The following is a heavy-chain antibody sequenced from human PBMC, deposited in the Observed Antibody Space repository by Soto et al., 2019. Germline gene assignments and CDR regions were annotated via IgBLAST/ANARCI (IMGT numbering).Heavy chain of an antibody. Sequence: GGSLRLSCAASGFTVSSNYMSWVRQAPGKGLEWVSLIYSGGSTYYADSVKGRFTISRDNSKNTLYLQMNSLRAEDTAVYYCGRPPIAAAVSAFDSWGQGTLVPVSS. CDR3: GRPPIAAAVSAFDS. V-gene: IGHV3-66*04. D-gene: IGHD6-13*01. CDR1: GFTVSSNY. J-gene: IGHJ4*02. CDR2: IYSGGST.